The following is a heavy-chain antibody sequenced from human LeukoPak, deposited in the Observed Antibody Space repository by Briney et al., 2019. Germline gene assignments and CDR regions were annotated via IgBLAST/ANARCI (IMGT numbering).Heavy chain of an antibody. D-gene: IGHD6-19*01. CDR2: INAGNGNT. Sequence: ASVKVSCKASGYTFTKYATHWVRQAPGQRLEWMGYINAGNGNTKYSQKFQGRVTITRDTSSGTAYMELSSLISEDTALYYCARERLVQSGYYYYGMDVWGQGTTVTVSS. J-gene: IGHJ6*02. CDR3: ARERLVQSGYYYYGMDV. CDR1: GYTFTKYA. V-gene: IGHV1-3*01.